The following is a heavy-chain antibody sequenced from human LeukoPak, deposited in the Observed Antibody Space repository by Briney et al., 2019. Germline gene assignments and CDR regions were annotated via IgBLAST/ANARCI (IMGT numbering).Heavy chain of an antibody. CDR3: ARGYRTGEGKSYFDY. CDR2: IYGGGST. Sequence: GGSLRLSCAASGFTVSDNFINWVRQAPGKGLEWVSVIYGGGSTSYADSVKGRFTISRDNSENAVFLQMNSLTAEDTAVYYCARGYRTGEGKSYFDYWGQGTLVTVSS. V-gene: IGHV3-66*01. D-gene: IGHD7-27*01. CDR1: GFTVSDNF. J-gene: IGHJ4*02.